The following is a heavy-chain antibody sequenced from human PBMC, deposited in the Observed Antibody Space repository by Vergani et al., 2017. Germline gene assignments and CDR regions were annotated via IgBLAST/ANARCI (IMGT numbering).Heavy chain of an antibody. D-gene: IGHD3-22*01. V-gene: IGHV1-24*01. CDR1: GYTLTELS. CDR2: FDPEDGET. CDR3: ATKESGGSGYSGSLDY. J-gene: IGHJ4*02. Sequence: QVQLVPSGAEVQKPGASVKVSCQVSGYTLTELSMHWVRQTPGKGLEWMGGFDPEDGETIYAQKFPGRVTMTEDTSTDTAYMELSSLRSEDTAVYYCATKESGGSGYSGSLDYWGQGTLVTVSS.